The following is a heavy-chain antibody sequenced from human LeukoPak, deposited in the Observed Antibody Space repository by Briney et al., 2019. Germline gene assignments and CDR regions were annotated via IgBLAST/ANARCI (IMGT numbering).Heavy chain of an antibody. CDR3: AKVGTTADDWYFDL. CDR2: ISGSGGST. CDR1: GFTFSNYA. Sequence: GGSLRLSCAASGFTFSNYAMSWVRQAPGKGLEWVSGISGSGGSTYYADSVKGRLTISRDNSKNTPYLQMDSLRAEDTAVYYCAKVGTTADDWYFDLWGRGTLVTVSS. J-gene: IGHJ2*01. V-gene: IGHV3-23*01. D-gene: IGHD1-1*01.